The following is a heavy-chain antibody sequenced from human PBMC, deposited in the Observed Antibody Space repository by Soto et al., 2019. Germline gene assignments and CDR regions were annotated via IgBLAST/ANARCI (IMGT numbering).Heavy chain of an antibody. CDR2: VYYGGST. CDR1: GGSISSSSYY. Sequence: PSETLSLTCTVSGGSISSSSYYWGWIRQPPGKGLEWIGNVYYGGSTYYNPSLKSRVTISVETSKSQFSLKLSSVTAADTAVYYCAKDGGDVRDVLLWFGELYDNWFDPWGQGTLVTVSS. V-gene: IGHV4-39*02. CDR3: AKDGGDVRDVLLWFGELYDNWFDP. D-gene: IGHD3-10*01. J-gene: IGHJ5*02.